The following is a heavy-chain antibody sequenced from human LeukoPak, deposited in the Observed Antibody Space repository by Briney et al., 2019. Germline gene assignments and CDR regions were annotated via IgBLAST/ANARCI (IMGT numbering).Heavy chain of an antibody. J-gene: IGHJ4*02. D-gene: IGHD4-17*01. V-gene: IGHV3-23*01. CDR3: ARHSTVRWLPKGDYFDY. Sequence: GGSLRLSCAASGFTFSSYAMNWVRQAPGKGLAWVSGINNSGGSTYYADSVKGRFTISRDNSKNTLYLQMNSLRAEDTAVYYCARHSTVRWLPKGDYFDYWGQGTLVTVSS. CDR2: INNSGGST. CDR1: GFTFSSYA.